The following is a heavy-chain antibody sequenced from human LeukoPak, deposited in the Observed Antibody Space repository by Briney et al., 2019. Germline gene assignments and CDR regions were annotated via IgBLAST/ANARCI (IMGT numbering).Heavy chain of an antibody. CDR3: TGGFGHNWSPFEN. V-gene: IGHV3-74*01. CDR2: INGDGSDT. D-gene: IGHD1-1*01. J-gene: IGHJ4*02. Sequence: GGSLRFSCAVSGLTFRNYWMHWVRQAPGKGLVWVSRINGDGSDTSYADSVKGRFTISRDNAKNTLSLQMNSLTDDDTALYYCTGGFGHNWSPFENWGQGTLVTVSS. CDR1: GLTFRNYW.